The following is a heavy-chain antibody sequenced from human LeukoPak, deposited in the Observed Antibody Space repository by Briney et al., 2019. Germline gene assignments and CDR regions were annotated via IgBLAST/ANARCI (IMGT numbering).Heavy chain of an antibody. D-gene: IGHD3-10*01. CDR1: GFTFSSYA. Sequence: PGGSLRLSCTASGFTFSSYAMSWVRQAPGKGLEWDSAISGCGGSTYYADSVEGQFTISRDNSKNTLYVQMNSLRAEDTAVYYCARARETNYGSGSIWGQGTLVTVSS. CDR2: ISGCGGST. CDR3: ARARETNYGSGSI. V-gene: IGHV3-23*01. J-gene: IGHJ4*02.